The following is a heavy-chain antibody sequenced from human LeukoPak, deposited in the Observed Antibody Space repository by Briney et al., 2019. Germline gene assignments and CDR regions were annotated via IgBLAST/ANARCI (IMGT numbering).Heavy chain of an antibody. CDR1: GYTFTSYG. D-gene: IGHD2-21*02. CDR3: ASPSKRRLAYCGGDCSGPLDAFDI. J-gene: IGHJ3*02. V-gene: IGHV1-18*01. Sequence: ASVKVSCKASGYTFTSYGISWVRQAPGQGLEWMGWISAYDGNTNYAQKLQGRVTMTTDTSTSTAYMELRSLRSDDTAVYYCASPSKRRLAYCGGDCSGPLDAFDIWGQGTMVTASS. CDR2: ISAYDGNT.